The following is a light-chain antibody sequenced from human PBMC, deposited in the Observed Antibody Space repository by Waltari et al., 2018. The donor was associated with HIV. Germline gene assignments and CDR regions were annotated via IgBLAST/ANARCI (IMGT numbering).Light chain of an antibody. CDR3: QPYGISLSESI. J-gene: IGLJ2*01. V-gene: IGLV1-40*01. CDR1: NSNIGAGYV. Sequence: QSDLTQPPSVSGAPGQRVTISCTGNNSNIGAGYVVHWYQQLPGTAPKVVMFINTMRRSGIPRRFSGCKFYPFPCLAITGVQAENEADYYCQPYGISLSESIFCGGSKLTV. CDR2: INT.